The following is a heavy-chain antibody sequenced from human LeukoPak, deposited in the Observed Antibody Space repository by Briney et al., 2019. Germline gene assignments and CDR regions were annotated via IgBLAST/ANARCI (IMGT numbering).Heavy chain of an antibody. J-gene: IGHJ2*01. CDR1: GYSISNGYY. V-gene: IGHV4-38-2*02. CDR2: IYHSGRT. CDR3: ARVSSSWYQDWYFDL. Sequence: SETLSLTCTVSGYSISNGYYWGWMRQPPGKGLEWIGSIYHSGRTHYKPSLKSRVTMSVDTSKNQFSLKLSSVTAADTAVYYCARVSSSWYQDWYFDLWGRGTLVTVSS. D-gene: IGHD6-13*01.